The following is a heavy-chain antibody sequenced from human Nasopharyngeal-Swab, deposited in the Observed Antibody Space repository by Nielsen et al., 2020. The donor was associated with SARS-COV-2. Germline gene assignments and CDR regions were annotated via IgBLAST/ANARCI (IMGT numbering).Heavy chain of an antibody. CDR1: GFSVSTKY. V-gene: IGHV3-66*01. J-gene: IGHJ4*02. D-gene: IGHD1-1*01. CDR2: IYAGGST. CDR3: AKDRRVEPTRWYFDY. Sequence: GGSLRLSCAASGFSVSTKYMSWVRQAPGKGLEWVSSIYAGGSTYYADSVKGRFTISRDNSKNTLYLQMSSLGAEDTAVYYCAKDRRVEPTRWYFDYWGQGTLVTVSS.